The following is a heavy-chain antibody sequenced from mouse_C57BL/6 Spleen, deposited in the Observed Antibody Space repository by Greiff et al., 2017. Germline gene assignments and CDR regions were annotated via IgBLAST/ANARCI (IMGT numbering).Heavy chain of an antibody. D-gene: IGHD2-4*01. Sequence: DVMLVESGEGLVKPGGSLKLSCAASGFTFSSYAMSWVRQTPEKRLEWVAYISSGGDYIYYADTVKGRFTISRDNARNTLYLQMSSLKSEDTAMYYCTRDYDYFYFDYWGQGTTLTVSS. J-gene: IGHJ2*01. V-gene: IGHV5-9-1*02. CDR1: GFTFSSYA. CDR2: ISSGGDYI. CDR3: TRDYDYFYFDY.